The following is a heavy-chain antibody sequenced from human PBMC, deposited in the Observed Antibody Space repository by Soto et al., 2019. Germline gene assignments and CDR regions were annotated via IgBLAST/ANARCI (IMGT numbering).Heavy chain of an antibody. V-gene: IGHV3-23*01. J-gene: IGHJ4*02. Sequence: EVQLLESGGGLVQPGGSLRLSCAASGFPFSSYAMTWVRQAPGKGLEWVSAVSVSGGSTYYADSVKGRFTISRDNSKNKRYLQMNSLRDEDTAVYYCARGGVWFGEFLDYWGQGTLVTVSS. CDR1: GFPFSSYA. CDR3: ARGGVWFGEFLDY. CDR2: VSVSGGST. D-gene: IGHD3-10*01.